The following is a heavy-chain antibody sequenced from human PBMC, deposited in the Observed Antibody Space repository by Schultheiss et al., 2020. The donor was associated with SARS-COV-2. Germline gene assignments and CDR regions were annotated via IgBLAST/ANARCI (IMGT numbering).Heavy chain of an antibody. D-gene: IGHD3-10*01. CDR3: ARDQRGAANRRVDAFDM. Sequence: SETLSLTCAVYGGSFSGYYWSWIRQPPGKGLEWIGEINHSGSTNYNPSLKSRVTISVDTSKNQFSLKLSSVTAADTALYYCARDQRGAANRRVDAFDMWGRGTMVTVSS. V-gene: IGHV4-34*01. J-gene: IGHJ3*02. CDR2: INHSGST. CDR1: GGSFSGYY.